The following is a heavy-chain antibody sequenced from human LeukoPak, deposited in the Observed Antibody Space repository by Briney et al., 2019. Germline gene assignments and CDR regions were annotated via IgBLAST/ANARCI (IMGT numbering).Heavy chain of an antibody. CDR2: IRSDSFTA. CDR3: AKDLVLPGYQPFDS. J-gene: IGHJ4*02. D-gene: IGHD3-9*01. CDR1: GFDLTRHA. V-gene: IGHV3-23*01. Sequence: GGSLRLSCAASGFDLTRHAMSWVRQTPGKGLEWVSDIRSDSFTATYADSVKGRFTISRDNSKKTLYLQMNSLRVEDTAVYYCAKDLVLPGYQPFDSWGQGTLVTVSS.